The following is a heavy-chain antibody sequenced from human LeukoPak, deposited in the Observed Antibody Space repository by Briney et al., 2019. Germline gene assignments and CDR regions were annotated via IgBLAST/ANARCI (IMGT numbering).Heavy chain of an antibody. J-gene: IGHJ3*02. CDR1: GSSISSYY. D-gene: IGHD1-7*01. CDR2: IYYSGGT. Sequence: PSETLSLTCTVSGSSISSYYWSWIRQPPGKGLEWIGYIYYSGGTNYNPSLKSRVTISVDTSKNQFSLKLSSVTAADTAVYYCARSRYNWNYGSDAFDIWGQGTMVTVSS. CDR3: ARSRYNWNYGSDAFDI. V-gene: IGHV4-59*01.